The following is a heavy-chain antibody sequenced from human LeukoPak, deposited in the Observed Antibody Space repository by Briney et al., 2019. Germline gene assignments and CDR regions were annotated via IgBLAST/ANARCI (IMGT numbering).Heavy chain of an antibody. CDR3: ARELVSLGTGYFDL. D-gene: IGHD7-27*01. J-gene: IGHJ2*01. V-gene: IGHV3-23*01. CDR1: GFTFGTYG. CDR2: ITGSSTWT. Sequence: GGSLRLSCEASGFTFGTYGMTWVRQAPGKGLEWVSGITGSSTWTYYADSVRGRFTISRDNSKNALHLQMNNLTADDTAIYYCARELVSLGTGYFDLWGRGTLVTVSS.